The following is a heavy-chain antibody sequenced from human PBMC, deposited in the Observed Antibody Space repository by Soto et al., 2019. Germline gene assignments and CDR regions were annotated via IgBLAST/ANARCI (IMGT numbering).Heavy chain of an antibody. J-gene: IGHJ4*02. D-gene: IGHD3-3*01. CDR3: GCFGGEFDF. V-gene: IGHV1-2*02. CDR1: AYTFTGYS. Sequence: QVQLVQSGAEVKKPGASVKVSCQTSAYTFTGYSIHWVRQAPGHGLEWMGWVNPESGGKNYAQKFQGRVTMSRDTSIDTAYMELSSLSSDDTAVYFCGCFGGEFDFWGRGTLVTVSS. CDR2: VNPESGGK.